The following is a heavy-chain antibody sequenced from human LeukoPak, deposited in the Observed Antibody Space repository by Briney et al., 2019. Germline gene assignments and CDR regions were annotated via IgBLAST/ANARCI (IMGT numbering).Heavy chain of an antibody. CDR1: GGSISSYY. V-gene: IGHV4-59*01. D-gene: IGHD6-13*01. Sequence: SETLSLTCTVSGGSISSYYWSWIRQPPGKGLEWIGYIYYSGSTNYNPSLKSRVTISVDTSKNQFSLKLSSVTAADTAVYYCARVKRVGQQLGFDPWGQGTLVTVSS. CDR3: ARVKRVGQQLGFDP. J-gene: IGHJ5*02. CDR2: IYYSGST.